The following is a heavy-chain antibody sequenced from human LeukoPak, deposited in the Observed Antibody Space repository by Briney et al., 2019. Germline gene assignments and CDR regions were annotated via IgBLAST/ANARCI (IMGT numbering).Heavy chain of an antibody. Sequence: SETLSLTCAVYGGSFSGYYWSWLRQPPGKGLEWIGEINHSGSTNYNPSLKSRVTISVDTSKNQFSLKLSSVTAADTAVYYCARGPWLVRAYYFDYWGQGTLVTVSS. CDR3: ARGPWLVRAYYFDY. J-gene: IGHJ4*02. D-gene: IGHD6-19*01. CDR2: INHSGST. V-gene: IGHV4-34*01. CDR1: GGSFSGYY.